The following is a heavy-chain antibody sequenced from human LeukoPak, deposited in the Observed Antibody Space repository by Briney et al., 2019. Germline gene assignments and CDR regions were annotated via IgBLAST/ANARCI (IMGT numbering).Heavy chain of an antibody. CDR2: ISAYNGNT. J-gene: IGHJ3*02. CDR3: ARDKPLWFGELLSPAADAFDI. V-gene: IGHV1-18*01. D-gene: IGHD3-10*01. CDR1: GYTFTSYG. Sequence: ASAKVSCKASGYTFTSYGISWVRQAPGQGLEWMGWISAYNGNTNYAQKLQGRVTMTTDTSTSTAYMELRSLRSDDTAVYYCARDKPLWFGELLSPAADAFDIWGQGTMVTVSS.